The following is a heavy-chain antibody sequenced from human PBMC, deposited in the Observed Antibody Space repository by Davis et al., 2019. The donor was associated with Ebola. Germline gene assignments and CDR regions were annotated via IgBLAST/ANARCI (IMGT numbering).Heavy chain of an antibody. CDR3: ARSPAIMVRDGRPMDV. V-gene: IGHV3-23*01. CDR1: GFTFSSYA. J-gene: IGHJ6*04. Sequence: GESLKISCAASGFTFSSYAMSWVRQAPGKGLEWVSAISGSGGSTYYADSVKGRFTISRDNSKNTLYLQMNSLRAEDTAVYYCARSPAIMVRDGRPMDVWGKGTTVTVSS. CDR2: ISGSGGST. D-gene: IGHD3-10*01.